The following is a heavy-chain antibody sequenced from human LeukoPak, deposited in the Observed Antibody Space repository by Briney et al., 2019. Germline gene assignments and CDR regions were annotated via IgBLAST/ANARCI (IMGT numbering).Heavy chain of an antibody. J-gene: IGHJ4*02. CDR2: IYYSGST. D-gene: IGHD3-10*01. CDR3: ARVFRSYGSGSLYFDY. Sequence: SETLSLTCTVSGGSISSYYWSWIRQPPGKGLEWIGYIYYSGSTNYNPSLKSRVTISVDTSKDQFSLKLSSVTADDTAVYYCARVFRSYGSGSLYFDYWGQGTLVTVSS. CDR1: GGSISSYY. V-gene: IGHV4-59*01.